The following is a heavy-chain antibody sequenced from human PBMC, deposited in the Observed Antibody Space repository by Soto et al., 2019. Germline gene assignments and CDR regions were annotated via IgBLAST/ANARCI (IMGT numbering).Heavy chain of an antibody. Sequence: QITLKESGPTLVKPTQTLTLTCTFSGFSLSTSGVGVGWIRQPPGKALEWLALIYWNDDKRYSPSLKSRLTITKDTSKNQVVLTMTNMDPVDTATYYCARDSRVRYGSGWYSDYWGQGTLVTVSS. J-gene: IGHJ4*02. CDR3: ARDSRVRYGSGWYSDY. CDR2: IYWNDDK. CDR1: GFSLSTSGVG. D-gene: IGHD6-19*01. V-gene: IGHV2-5*01.